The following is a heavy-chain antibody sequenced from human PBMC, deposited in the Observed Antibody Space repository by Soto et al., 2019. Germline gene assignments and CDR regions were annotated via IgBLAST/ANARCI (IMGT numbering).Heavy chain of an antibody. D-gene: IGHD5-12*01. CDR2: IFWDDDK. J-gene: IGHJ4*02. Sequence: QIALQESGPPLVKPTQTLTLTCSFSGFSLTSFGVGVGWIRQPPGKALEWLAIIFWDDDKRYSPSLKSRVTITKDSPKLRGLLTVNNVDYVYTARYCCANSVRNSGYDLDYWGQGILVTVSS. V-gene: IGHV2-5*02. CDR3: ANSVRNSGYDLDY. CDR1: GFSLTSFGVG.